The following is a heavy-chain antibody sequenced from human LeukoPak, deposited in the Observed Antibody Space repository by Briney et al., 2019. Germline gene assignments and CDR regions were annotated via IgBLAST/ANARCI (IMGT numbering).Heavy chain of an antibody. Sequence: ASVTVSCKASGYTFTNYGISWVRQAPGQGREWMGWISAYNGNTNYAQKLQGRVTMTTDTSTSTAYMELRSLRSDDTAVYYCARVVLYCSGGSCYLFDYWGQGTLVTVSS. CDR2: ISAYNGNT. V-gene: IGHV1-18*01. CDR3: ARVVLYCSGGSCYLFDY. J-gene: IGHJ4*02. CDR1: GYTFTNYG. D-gene: IGHD2-15*01.